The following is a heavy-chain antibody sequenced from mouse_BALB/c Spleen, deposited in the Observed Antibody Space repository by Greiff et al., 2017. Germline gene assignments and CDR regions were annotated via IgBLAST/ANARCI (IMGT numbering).Heavy chain of an antibody. V-gene: IGHV7-3*02. CDR1: GFTFTDYY. J-gene: IGHJ1*01. CDR2: IRNKANGYTT. D-gene: IGHD1-1*01. Sequence: EVQGVESGGGLVQPGGSLRLSCATSGFTFTDYYMSWVRQPPGKALEWLGFIRNKANGYTTEYSASVKGRFTISRDNSQSILYLQMNTLRAEDSATYYCARDKEITTVVARWYFDVWGAGTTVTVSS. CDR3: ARDKEITTVVARWYFDV.